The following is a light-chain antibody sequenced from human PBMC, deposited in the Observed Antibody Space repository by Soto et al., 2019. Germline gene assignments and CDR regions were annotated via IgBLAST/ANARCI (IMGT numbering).Light chain of an antibody. CDR3: SSYTSSSTLGV. CDR2: EVS. V-gene: IGLV2-14*01. CDR1: SSDVGGYNY. J-gene: IGLJ2*01. Sequence: QFVLTQPASVSGSPGQSITISCTGTSSDVGGYNYVSWYQQHPGKAPKLMIYEVSNRPSGVSNRFSGSKSGNTASLTISGLQAEDEADYYCSSYTSSSTLGVFGGGTKVTVL.